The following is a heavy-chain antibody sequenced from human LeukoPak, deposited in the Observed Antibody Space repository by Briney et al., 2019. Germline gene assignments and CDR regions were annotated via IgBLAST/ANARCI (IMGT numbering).Heavy chain of an antibody. CDR1: GFTVSSNY. CDR2: IYSGGGT. V-gene: IGHV3-66*01. D-gene: IGHD3-10*01. J-gene: IGHJ4*02. Sequence: SGGSLRLSCAVSGFTVSSNYMSWVRQAPGKGLEWVSVIYSGGGTYYADSVKGRFTISRDNSKNTVYLQMNSLRVEDTAVYYCARSRGTFFPHDHWGQGTLVTVSS. CDR3: ARSRGTFFPHDH.